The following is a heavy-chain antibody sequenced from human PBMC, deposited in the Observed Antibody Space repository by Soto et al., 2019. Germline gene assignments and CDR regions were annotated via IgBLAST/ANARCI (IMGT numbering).Heavy chain of an antibody. CDR1: GFTFSDYY. Sequence: QVQLVESGGGLVKPGGSLRLSCAASGFTFSDYYMSWIRQTPGKGLEWISYISSSASIIYYADSVKGRFTISRDNVKNSLYLQMNSLRADDTAVYYCARVYSSSWYTFWGQGTLVTVSS. D-gene: IGHD6-13*01. CDR3: ARVYSSSWYTF. V-gene: IGHV3-11*01. J-gene: IGHJ4*02. CDR2: ISSSASII.